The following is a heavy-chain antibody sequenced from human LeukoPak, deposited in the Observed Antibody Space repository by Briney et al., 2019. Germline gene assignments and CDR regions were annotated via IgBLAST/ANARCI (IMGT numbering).Heavy chain of an antibody. D-gene: IGHD5-18*01. Sequence: PSETLSLTCTVSGGSISSYYWSWIRQPPGKGLEWIGYIYYSGSTNYNPSLKSRVTISVDTSKNQFSLKLSSVTAADTAVYYCARGLEGAYSYDRINWFDPWGQGTLVTVSS. V-gene: IGHV4-59*01. CDR1: GGSISSYY. CDR3: ARGLEGAYSYDRINWFDP. J-gene: IGHJ5*01. CDR2: IYYSGST.